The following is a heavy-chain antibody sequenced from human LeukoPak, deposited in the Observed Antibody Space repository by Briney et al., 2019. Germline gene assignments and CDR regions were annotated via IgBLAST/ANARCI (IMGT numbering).Heavy chain of an antibody. CDR1: GFTFNRDW. V-gene: IGHV3-7*01. CDR3: VTKEPSTSGWSY. Sequence: PGGSLRLSCTASGFTFNRDWTAWVRQAPGKGLEWVANIKEDGSEKNYMDSVKGRFTISRDNAENSVYLQMNDLRAEDTGVYYCVTKEPSTSGWSYWGQGTLVTVSS. J-gene: IGHJ4*02. D-gene: IGHD6-19*01. CDR2: IKEDGSEK.